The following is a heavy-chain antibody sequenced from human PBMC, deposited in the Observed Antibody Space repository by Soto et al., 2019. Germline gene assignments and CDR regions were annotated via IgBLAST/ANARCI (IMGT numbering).Heavy chain of an antibody. CDR2: IWYDGSNK. CDR3: ARKYSSSWYGEYYYYMDV. D-gene: IGHD6-13*01. V-gene: IGHV3-33*01. J-gene: IGHJ6*03. CDR1: GFTFSSYG. Sequence: GGSLRLSCAASGFTFSSYGMHWVRQAPGKGLEWVAVIWYDGSNKYYADSVKGRFTISRDNSKNTLYLQMNSLRAEDTAVYYCARKYSSSWYGEYYYYMDVWGKGTTVTVSS.